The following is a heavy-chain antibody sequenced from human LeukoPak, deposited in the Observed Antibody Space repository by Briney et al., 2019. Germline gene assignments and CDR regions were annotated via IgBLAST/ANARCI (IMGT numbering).Heavy chain of an antibody. CDR3: VKGFVHPTYYFDY. D-gene: IGHD3-10*01. CDR1: GFTFSNYA. Sequence: PGGSLTLSCAASGFTFSNYAMMWVRQAPGKRLEWVSSITGSGDGTYYADSLRGWFTISRDNSENTLYLQLNSLRADDTAVYFCVKGFVHPTYYFDYWGQGNLVTVSS. J-gene: IGHJ4*02. CDR2: ITGSGDGT. V-gene: IGHV3-23*01.